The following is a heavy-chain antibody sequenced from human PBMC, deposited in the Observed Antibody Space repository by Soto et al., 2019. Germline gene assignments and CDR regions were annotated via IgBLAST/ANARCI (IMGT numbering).Heavy chain of an antibody. CDR3: ARDGKRIAAAGYFDY. Sequence: QVQLVQSGAEVKKPGSSVKVSCKASGGTFSSYAISWVRQAPGQGLEWMGGIIPIFGTANYEQKFQGRVTITADKSTSTAYMELSSLRSEDTAVYYCARDGKRIAAAGYFDYWGQGTLVTVSS. CDR2: IIPIFGTA. J-gene: IGHJ4*02. V-gene: IGHV1-69*06. D-gene: IGHD6-13*01. CDR1: GGTFSSYA.